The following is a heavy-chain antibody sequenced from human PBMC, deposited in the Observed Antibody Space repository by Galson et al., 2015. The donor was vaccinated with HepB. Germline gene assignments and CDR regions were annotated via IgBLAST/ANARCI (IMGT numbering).Heavy chain of an antibody. CDR1: GLTSRDSD. CDR2: ISGNGDFT. J-gene: IGHJ5*02. D-gene: IGHD1-14*01. Sequence: SLRLSCAASGLTSRDSDMRWVRQAPGKGLEWVAGISGNGDFTDYAHFVKGRFTISRDNSKNTPYLQMNSLRAGDTAMYYCAKGNRTTWFDAWGQGTLVTVSS. CDR3: AKGNRTTWFDA. V-gene: IGHV3-23*01.